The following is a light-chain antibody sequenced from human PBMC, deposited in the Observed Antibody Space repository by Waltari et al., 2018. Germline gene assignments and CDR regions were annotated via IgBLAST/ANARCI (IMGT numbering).Light chain of an antibody. V-gene: IGLV1-40*01. CDR1: TSNLGALYA. J-gene: IGLJ3*02. CDR3: QSYDRSLSGSV. CDR2: SDT. Sequence: QSVLTQPPSVSGAPGQRVTIPRPVSTSNLGALYAVHWYQHCPGAGPKLLISSDTHRPSGVPDRFSGSKSGTSASLAVTGLQADDEADYYCQSYDRSLSGSVFGGGTKLTVL.